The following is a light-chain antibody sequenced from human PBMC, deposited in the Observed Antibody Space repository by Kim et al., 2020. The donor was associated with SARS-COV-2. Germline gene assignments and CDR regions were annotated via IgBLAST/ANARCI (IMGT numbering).Light chain of an antibody. Sequence: SPGERVTLACRASETVSNKLAWYQQKPGQAPSLLIYDASSRAAGIPARFRGSGSGTEFTLTITSLQSKDSAVYYCQQFKDWPPLTFGGGTKVDIK. CDR2: DAS. CDR1: ETVSNK. V-gene: IGKV3D-15*01. J-gene: IGKJ4*01. CDR3: QQFKDWPPLT.